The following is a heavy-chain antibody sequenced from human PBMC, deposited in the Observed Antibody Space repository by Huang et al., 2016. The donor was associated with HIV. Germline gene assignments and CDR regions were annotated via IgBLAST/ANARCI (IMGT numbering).Heavy chain of an antibody. CDR1: GFTVNSNY. CDR3: ARGRYGTPNA. CDR2: LYHGGKA. V-gene: IGHV3-53*01. D-gene: IGHD5-18*01. J-gene: IGHJ5*02. Sequence: EVPLVESGGGLVQPGGSLRLSCAASGFTVNSNYMTWVRQAPGKGLEWVSLLYHGGKAHYADSVKGRFTISGDISQNTVFLQMSSLGVEDTAVYYCARGRYGTPNAWGQGTLVTVSS.